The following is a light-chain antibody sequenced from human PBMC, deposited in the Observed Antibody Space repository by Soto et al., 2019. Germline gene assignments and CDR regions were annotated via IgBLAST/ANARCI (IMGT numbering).Light chain of an antibody. Sequence: EIVMTQSPATLSVSPGERATLSCRAGQSVSSNLAWYQQKPGQAPRLLIYGASTRATGIPARFSGSGSGTEFTLTISSLQSEDFAVYYCQHYNNWPRTFGQGDQGGNQT. CDR1: QSVSSN. V-gene: IGKV3-15*01. CDR3: QHYNNWPRT. CDR2: GAS. J-gene: IGKJ1*01.